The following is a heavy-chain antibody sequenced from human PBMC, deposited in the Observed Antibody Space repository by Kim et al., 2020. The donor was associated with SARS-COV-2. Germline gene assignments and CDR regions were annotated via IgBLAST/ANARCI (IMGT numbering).Heavy chain of an antibody. J-gene: IGHJ4*02. V-gene: IGHV3-7*01. CDR2: IKEDGSEK. Sequence: GGSLRLSCAASGFTISGYWMTWVRQAPGKGLEWVANIKEDGSEKEYVDSVKGRFTISRDNAKNSLYLQMNSLRAEDTAVYYCARGRGWFPGWGQGTLVTVSS. CDR3: ARGRGWFPG. D-gene: IGHD2-15*01. CDR1: GFTISGYW.